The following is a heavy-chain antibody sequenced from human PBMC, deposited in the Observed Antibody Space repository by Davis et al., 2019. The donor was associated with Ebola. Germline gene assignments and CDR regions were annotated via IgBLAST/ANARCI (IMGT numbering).Heavy chain of an antibody. D-gene: IGHD1/OR15-1a*01. V-gene: IGHV1-24*01. Sequence: ASVKVSCKVSGYTLNELPMHWVRQAPGKGLEWMGGFDPEDDETIYAQKFKGRVSMTEDISADSAYMELSSLRSDDTAVYYCATDNPFNWNNGALRVFDIWGQGTLVTVSS. CDR2: FDPEDDET. J-gene: IGHJ3*02. CDR3: ATDNPFNWNNGALRVFDI. CDR1: GYTLNELP.